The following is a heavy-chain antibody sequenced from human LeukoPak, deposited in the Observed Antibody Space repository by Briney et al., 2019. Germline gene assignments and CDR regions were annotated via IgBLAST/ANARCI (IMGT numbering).Heavy chain of an antibody. V-gene: IGHV3-15*01. D-gene: IGHD5-24*01. CDR1: GFTFSNAW. Sequence: PGGSLRLSCAASGFTFSNAWMSWVRQAPGKGLEWVGRIKSKTDGGTTDYAAPVKGRFTISRDDSKNTLYLQMNSLKTEDTAVYYCTTDNGYRGLYYFDYWGQGTLVTVSS. J-gene: IGHJ4*02. CDR3: TTDNGYRGLYYFDY. CDR2: IKSKTDGGTT.